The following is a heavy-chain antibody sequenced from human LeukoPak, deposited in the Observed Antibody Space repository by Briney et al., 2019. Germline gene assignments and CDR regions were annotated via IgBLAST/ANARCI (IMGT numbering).Heavy chain of an antibody. Sequence: PGGSLRLSCAASGLSLSVNYMTWVRQSPGKGLEWLSNIYRDGNTYYADSVNGRFSISRDDYKNTLYLEMNSLRAEDTALYYCARYTFRAVDIWGQGSMVTDSS. CDR1: GLSLSVNY. CDR3: ARYTFRAVDI. CDR2: IYRDGNT. V-gene: IGHV3-53*01. D-gene: IGHD2-2*02. J-gene: IGHJ3*02.